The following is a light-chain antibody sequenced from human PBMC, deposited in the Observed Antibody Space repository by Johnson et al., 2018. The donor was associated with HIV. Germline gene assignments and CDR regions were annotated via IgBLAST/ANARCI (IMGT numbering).Light chain of an antibody. CDR3: GPWDTSPSGGGV. J-gene: IGLJ1*01. CDR2: DTN. V-gene: IGLV1-51*01. Sequence: QSVLTQPPSVSAAPGQKVTISCSGSSSNIGNNYVSWYQQLPGTAPKLLIYDTNKRPSGIPDRFSGSKSGPLATLDITGLQTGDEADYYCGPWDTSPSGGGVFGTGTKVTVL. CDR1: SSNIGNNY.